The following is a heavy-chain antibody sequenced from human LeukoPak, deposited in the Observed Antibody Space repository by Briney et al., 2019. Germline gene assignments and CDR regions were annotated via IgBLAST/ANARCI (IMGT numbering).Heavy chain of an antibody. CDR3: ASGGDYYDSSGYYYPMTFDY. D-gene: IGHD3-22*01. CDR1: GYTFTSYA. V-gene: IGHV1-3*01. J-gene: IGHJ4*02. CDR2: INAGNGNT. Sequence: ASVKVSCKASGYTFTSYAMHWVRQAPGQRLEWMGWINAGNGNTKYSQKFQGRVTITRDTSASTAYMELSSLRSEDTAVYYCASGGDYYDSSGYYYPMTFDYWGQGTLVTASS.